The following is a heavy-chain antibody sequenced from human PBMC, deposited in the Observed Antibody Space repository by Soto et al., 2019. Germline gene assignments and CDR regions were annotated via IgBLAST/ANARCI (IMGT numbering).Heavy chain of an antibody. V-gene: IGHV3-30*18. CDR3: AKDLAFLEWLIYGMDV. D-gene: IGHD3-3*02. CDR2: ISYDGSNK. CDR1: GFTFSSYG. Sequence: QVQLVESGGGVVQPGRSLRLSCAASGFTFSSYGMHWVRQASGKGLEWVAVISYDGSNKYYADSVKGRFTISRDNSKNTLYLQMNSLRAEDTAVYYCAKDLAFLEWLIYGMDVWGQGTTVTVSS. J-gene: IGHJ6*02.